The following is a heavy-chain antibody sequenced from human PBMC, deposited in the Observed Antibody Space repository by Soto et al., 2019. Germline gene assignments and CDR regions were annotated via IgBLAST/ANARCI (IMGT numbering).Heavy chain of an antibody. J-gene: IGHJ5*02. CDR3: ARGNKGPGHYGPGSQGWYGP. CDR1: GGTFSSHA. CDR2: IIPVTDTP. V-gene: IGHV1-69*06. Sequence: QVQLVQSGAEVKKPGSSVKVSCKVSGGTFSSHAINWLRQAPGQGLEWMGEIIPVTDTPNNAEKFQGRVTITADKSTTTVYMELSSLTFDDTAVYFCARGNKGPGHYGPGSQGWYGPWGQGTLVTVSS. D-gene: IGHD3-10*01.